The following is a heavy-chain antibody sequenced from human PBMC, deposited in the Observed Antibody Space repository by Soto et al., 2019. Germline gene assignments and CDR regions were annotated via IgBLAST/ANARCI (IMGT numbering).Heavy chain of an antibody. D-gene: IGHD4-4*01. CDR3: ARDRSYSLAV. Sequence: EVQLVESGGGLLQPGGSLRLSCAVSGSTFSNDWMHWVRQAPGKGLVWVSHINSDGSSTNYADFVKGRFTIARDNAKNTIYLPMNSLRAEDTAVYYCARDRSYSLAVWGQGTTVTVSS. J-gene: IGHJ6*02. V-gene: IGHV3-74*01. CDR1: GSTFSNDW. CDR2: INSDGSST.